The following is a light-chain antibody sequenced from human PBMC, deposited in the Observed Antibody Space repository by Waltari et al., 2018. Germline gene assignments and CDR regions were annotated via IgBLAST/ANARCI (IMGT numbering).Light chain of an antibody. V-gene: IGLV1-44*01. Sequence: QSVLTQPPSASGTPGQRVTISCSGSGSNIGSNSVNWFQQVPGTAPKLLIYSNKQGPSGVPDRFSGSKSGTSASLAISGLQSEDEADYYCAAWDDSLNGYVFGTGTKVTVL. CDR1: GSNIGSNS. J-gene: IGLJ1*01. CDR2: SNK. CDR3: AAWDDSLNGYV.